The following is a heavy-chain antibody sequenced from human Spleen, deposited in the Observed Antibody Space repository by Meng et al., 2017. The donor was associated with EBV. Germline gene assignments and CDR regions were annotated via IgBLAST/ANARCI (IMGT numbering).Heavy chain of an antibody. CDR3: AKGKIVARSPWFDP. V-gene: IGHV4-34*01. Sequence: QVQLPQWGAGLLKPSATLSLTCAVYGGSFSGYFWSWIRQPPGKGLEWIGEINHSGSTSYNPSLKSRVTISEDTSKNQFSLKLSSVTAADTAIYYCAKGKIVARSPWFDPWGQGTLVTVSS. D-gene: IGHD6-6*01. CDR2: INHSGST. J-gene: IGHJ5*02. CDR1: GGSFSGYF.